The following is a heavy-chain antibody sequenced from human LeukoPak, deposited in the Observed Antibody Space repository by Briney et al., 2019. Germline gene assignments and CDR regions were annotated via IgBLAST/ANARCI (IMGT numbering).Heavy chain of an antibody. CDR1: GGSFSGYY. Sequence: PSETLSLTCAVYGGSFSGYYWSWIRRPPGKGLEWIGEINHSGSTNYNPSLKSRVTISVDTSKNQFSLKLSSVTAADTAVYYCARSSLVVVVAATPRFDYWGQGTLVTVSS. J-gene: IGHJ4*02. D-gene: IGHD2-15*01. V-gene: IGHV4-34*01. CDR2: INHSGST. CDR3: ARSSLVVVVAATPRFDY.